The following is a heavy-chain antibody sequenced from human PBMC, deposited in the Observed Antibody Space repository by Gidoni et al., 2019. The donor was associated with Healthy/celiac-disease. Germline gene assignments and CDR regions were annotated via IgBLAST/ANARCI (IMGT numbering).Heavy chain of an antibody. V-gene: IGHV4-34*01. D-gene: IGHD3-3*01. CDR3: ATGGLRFFSYYGMDV. J-gene: IGHJ6*02. CDR1: GGSFSGYY. CDR2: INHSGST. Sequence: QVQLQQWGAGLLKPSETLSLTGAVYGGSFSGYYWSWIRQPPGKGLEWIGEINHSGSTNYNPSLKSRVTISVDTSKNQFSLKLSSVTAADTAVYYCATGGLRFFSYYGMDVWGQGTTVTVSS.